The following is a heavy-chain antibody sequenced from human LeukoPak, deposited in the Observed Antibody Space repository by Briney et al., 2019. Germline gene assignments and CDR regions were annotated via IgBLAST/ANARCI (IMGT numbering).Heavy chain of an antibody. D-gene: IGHD6-19*01. J-gene: IGHJ6*02. CDR3: ASTLGSGWYYYGMDV. Sequence: GGSLRLSCAASGFTVSSNYMSWVRQAPGQGLEWVSVINSGGSTYYADSVKGRFTISRDNSKNTLYLQMNSLRAEDTAVYYCASTLGSGWYYYGMDVWGQGTTVTVSS. CDR2: INSGGST. CDR1: GFTVSSNY. V-gene: IGHV3-66*01.